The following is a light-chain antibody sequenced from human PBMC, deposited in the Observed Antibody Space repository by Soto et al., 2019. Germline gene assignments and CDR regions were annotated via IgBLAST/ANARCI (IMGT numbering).Light chain of an antibody. CDR3: QQYGSSPPVT. V-gene: IGKV3-20*01. Sequence: EIVLTQSPGTLSLSPGERATLSCRASQSVSSSYLAWYQQKPGQAPRLRIYGASSRATGIPDRFSGSGSGTDFTLTISRLESEDFAVYYCQQYGSSPPVTFGGGTKVEIK. CDR1: QSVSSSY. J-gene: IGKJ4*01. CDR2: GAS.